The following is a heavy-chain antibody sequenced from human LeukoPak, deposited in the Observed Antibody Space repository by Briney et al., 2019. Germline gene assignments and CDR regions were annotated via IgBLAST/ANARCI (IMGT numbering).Heavy chain of an antibody. D-gene: IGHD4-17*01. Sequence: PSETLSLTCTVSGYSISSGYYWGWIRQPPGKGLEWIGSIYHSGSTYYNPSLKSRVTISVDTSKNQFSLKLSSVTAADTAVYYCARGASYGDLDYWGQGTLVTVSS. CDR2: IYHSGST. J-gene: IGHJ4*02. CDR3: ARGASYGDLDY. CDR1: GYSISSGYY. V-gene: IGHV4-38-2*02.